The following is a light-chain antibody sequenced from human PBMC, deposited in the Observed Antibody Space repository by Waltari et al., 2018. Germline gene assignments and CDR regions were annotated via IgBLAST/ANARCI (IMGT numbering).Light chain of an antibody. CDR3: SSYASSSTLWV. V-gene: IGLV2-14*01. CDR1: SRDVGGYKY. CDR2: EVS. Sequence: QSALTPPASVSASPGQSITISCTGTSRDVGGYKYVSWYQHHPGKAPKLMIYEVSNRPSGISSRFSGSKSGNMASLTSSGLQAEDEADYYCSSYASSSTLWVFGGGTKLTVL. J-gene: IGLJ3*02.